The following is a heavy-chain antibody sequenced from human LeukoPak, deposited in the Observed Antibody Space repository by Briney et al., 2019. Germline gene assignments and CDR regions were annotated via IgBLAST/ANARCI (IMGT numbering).Heavy chain of an antibody. V-gene: IGHV1-2*02. CDR1: GYTFTGYY. Sequence: GAAVPVTCQSSGYTFTGYYMHLVGQPPAQGLEWMGWINPNSGGTNYAQKSQGRLTMTRVTSISTANMELSRLRSDDTAVYYCASYYYYSDSSTYYNESNFDYWGQGTLVTVSS. CDR2: INPNSGGT. CDR3: ASYYYYSDSSTYYNESNFDY. D-gene: IGHD3-22*01. J-gene: IGHJ4*02.